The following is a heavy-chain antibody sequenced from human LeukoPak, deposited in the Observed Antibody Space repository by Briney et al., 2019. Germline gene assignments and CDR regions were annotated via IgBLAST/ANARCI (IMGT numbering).Heavy chain of an antibody. J-gene: IGHJ4*02. V-gene: IGHV3-23*01. CDR2: IGGGSGST. D-gene: IGHD1-26*01. CDR1: GFTFSSYA. Sequence: PGGSLRLSCAASGFTFSSYAMSWVRQAAGKGLEWVSTIGGGSGSTHYADSVKGRFTISRDNSKNTLYLQMNSLRAEDTAVYYCAKLVGAIPTDYWGQGTLVTVSS. CDR3: AKLVGAIPTDY.